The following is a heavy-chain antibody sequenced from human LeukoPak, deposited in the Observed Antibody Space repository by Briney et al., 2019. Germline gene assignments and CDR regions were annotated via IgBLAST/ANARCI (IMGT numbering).Heavy chain of an antibody. CDR3: ARAGGSGYAMDDY. CDR1: GFTFSSYG. J-gene: IGHJ4*02. D-gene: IGHD5-12*01. CDR2: IWYDGTNK. V-gene: IGHV3-33*01. Sequence: GGSLRLSCAASGFTFSSYGMHWVRQAPGKGLESVAIIWYDGTNKYYADSVKGRFTISRDKSKNTVYLQMNSLRVEDTAVYYCARAGGSGYAMDDYWGQGTLVTVSS.